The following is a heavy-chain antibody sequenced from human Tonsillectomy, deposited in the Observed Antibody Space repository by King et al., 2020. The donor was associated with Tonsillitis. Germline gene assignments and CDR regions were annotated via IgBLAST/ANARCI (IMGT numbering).Heavy chain of an antibody. Sequence: VKKGESGGGLVKSGRSLRRAWADDGGKVKEVGRRGEGQEKGKGLEWVGRIKSKTDGGTTDYAAPVKGRFTISRDDSKNTLHLQMNSLKTEDTAVYYCTTDSWGSSSWYSPQGAYWGQGTLVTVSS. J-gene: IGHJ4*02. CDR1: GGKVKEVG. V-gene: IGHV3-15*01. CDR2: IKSKTDGGTT. D-gene: IGHD6-13*01. CDR3: TTDSWGSSSWYSPQGAY.